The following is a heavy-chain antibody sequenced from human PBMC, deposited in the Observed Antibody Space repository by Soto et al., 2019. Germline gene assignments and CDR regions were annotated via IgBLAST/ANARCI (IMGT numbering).Heavy chain of an antibody. J-gene: IGHJ3*01. Sequence: GGSLRLSCAASGFIFSSNDFHWVRQATGKSLEWVAAIGTGGDTYYPGSVKGRFTISRENAKNSLYLQMNSLRDGDTAVYYCAREGRRTTYDTFDLWGQGTMVTVSS. V-gene: IGHV3-13*01. D-gene: IGHD4-4*01. CDR3: AREGRRTTYDTFDL. CDR1: GFIFSSND. CDR2: IGTGGDT.